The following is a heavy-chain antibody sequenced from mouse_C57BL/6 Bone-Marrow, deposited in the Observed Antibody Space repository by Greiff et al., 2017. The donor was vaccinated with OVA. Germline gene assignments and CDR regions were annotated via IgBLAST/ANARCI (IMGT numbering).Heavy chain of an antibody. CDR3: ARDSCYGREGYFDV. CDR1: GFTFSSYA. V-gene: IGHV5-4*01. J-gene: IGHJ1*03. Sequence: EVKLMESGGGLVKPGGSLKLSCAASGFTFSSYAMSWVRQTPEKRLEWVATISDGGSYTYYPDNVKGRFTISRANANHNLYLQMSHLKSEDTAMYYCARDSCYGREGYFDVWGTGTTVTVSA. D-gene: IGHD1-1*01. CDR2: ISDGGSYT.